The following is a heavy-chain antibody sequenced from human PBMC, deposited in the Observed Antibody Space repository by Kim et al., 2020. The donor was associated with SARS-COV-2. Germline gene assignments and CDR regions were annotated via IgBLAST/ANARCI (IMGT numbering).Heavy chain of an antibody. CDR3: ARAPYSGSRQADY. Sequence: SETLSLTCTVSGYSISSGYYWGWIRQPPGKGLEWIGSIYHSGSTYYNPSLKSRVTISVDTSKNQFSLKLSSVTAADTAVYYCARAPYSGSRQADYWGQGTLVTVSS. V-gene: IGHV4-38-2*02. CDR1: GYSISSGYY. D-gene: IGHD1-26*01. J-gene: IGHJ4*02. CDR2: IYHSGST.